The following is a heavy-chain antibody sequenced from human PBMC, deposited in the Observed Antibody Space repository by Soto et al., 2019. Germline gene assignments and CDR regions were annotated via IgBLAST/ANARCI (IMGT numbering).Heavy chain of an antibody. V-gene: IGHV3-53*04. CDR1: GFTVSSYY. Sequence: EVQVVESGGGLVQPGGSLRLSCAASGFTVSSYYMSWVRQAPGKGLEWVSVLYTGGSTYYADSVNGRFTISRHNSENTLYLQVNRLRVEDTAVYYCARGDLTDLWGKGTTVTVSS. CDR3: ARGDLTDL. J-gene: IGHJ6*03. CDR2: LYTGGST.